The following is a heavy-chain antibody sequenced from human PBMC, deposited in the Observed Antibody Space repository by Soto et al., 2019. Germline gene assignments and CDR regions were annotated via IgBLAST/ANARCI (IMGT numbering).Heavy chain of an antibody. CDR3: ARDLPTMDF. Sequence: QVQLVQSGAEVKKPGASVKVSCKASGYTLTRYGISCVRQAPGQGLEWMGWIRAYNGNTNYAQKLQGRVTMSTDTTTSTAYMELRSKRSDDKAVYYCARDLPTMDFWGQGTMLTVSS. J-gene: IGHJ6*02. V-gene: IGHV1-18*01. CDR2: IRAYNGNT. CDR1: GYTLTRYG.